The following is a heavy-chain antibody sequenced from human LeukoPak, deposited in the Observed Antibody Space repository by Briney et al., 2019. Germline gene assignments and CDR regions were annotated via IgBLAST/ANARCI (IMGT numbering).Heavy chain of an antibody. CDR2: ISYDGSNK. J-gene: IGHJ4*02. D-gene: IGHD3-22*01. Sequence: GGSLRLSCAASGFTFSDYNMNWVRQAPGKGLEWVAVISYDGSNKYYADSVKGRFTISRDNSKNTLYLQMNSLRAEDTAVYYCARDGAYYYDSSGYFDYWGQGTLVTVSS. CDR3: ARDGAYYYDSSGYFDY. V-gene: IGHV3-30-3*01. CDR1: GFTFSDYN.